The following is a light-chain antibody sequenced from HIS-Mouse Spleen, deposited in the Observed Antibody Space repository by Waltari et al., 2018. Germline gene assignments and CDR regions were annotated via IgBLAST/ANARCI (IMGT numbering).Light chain of an antibody. CDR2: AVS. J-gene: IGLJ1*01. Sequence: QSALTQPRSVSGSPGQSVTISCTGTSSDVGGYNDFYWYQQHPCKAPKLMYYAVSKRPSGVPDRFSGSKSGNTASLTISGLQAEDEADYYCCSYAGSYTGVFGTGTKVTVL. CDR1: SSDVGGYND. CDR3: CSYAGSYTGV. V-gene: IGLV2-11*01.